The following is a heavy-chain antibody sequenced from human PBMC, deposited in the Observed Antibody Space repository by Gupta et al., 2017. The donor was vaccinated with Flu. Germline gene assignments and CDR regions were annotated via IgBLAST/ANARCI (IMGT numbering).Heavy chain of an antibody. J-gene: IGHJ4*02. CDR2: ISAYNGNT. D-gene: IGHD6-19*01. Sequence: QIQLLQSGPEVKKPGASVKVFCKASGYTFTNYGINWVRQAPGQGPEWMGWISAYNGNTNYAQKFQGRVTMTTDKLTTTAYMEVGSLRSDDTAVYYCATEGIGPMAGRGTPDYWGQGTLVTVSS. CDR3: ATEGIGPMAGRGTPDY. V-gene: IGHV1-18*01. CDR1: GYTFTNYG.